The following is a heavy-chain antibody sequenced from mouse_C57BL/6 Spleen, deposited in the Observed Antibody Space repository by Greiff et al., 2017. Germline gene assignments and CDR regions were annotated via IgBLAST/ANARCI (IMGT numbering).Heavy chain of an antibody. V-gene: IGHV1-5*01. J-gene: IGHJ2*01. D-gene: IGHD2-1*01. Sequence: EVQLQQSGTVLARPGASVKMSCKTSGYTFTSYWMHWVKQRPGQGLEWIGAIYPGNSDPSYNQKFKGKAKLTAVTSASTAYMALSSLTNEDSAVYYCTRNYGNYVHYFDYWGQGTTLTVSS. CDR2: IYPGNSDP. CDR3: TRNYGNYVHYFDY. CDR1: GYTFTSYW.